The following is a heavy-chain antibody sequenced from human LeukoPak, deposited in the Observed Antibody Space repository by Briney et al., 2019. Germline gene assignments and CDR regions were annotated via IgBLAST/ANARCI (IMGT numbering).Heavy chain of an antibody. D-gene: IGHD5-12*01. J-gene: IGHJ5*02. V-gene: IGHV4-39*01. Sequence: PSETLSLTCTVSGGSISSNSNYWGWIRQPPGKGLEWSGSIYYSGSTYYNPSLKSRVTISVDTSKNQFSLKLSSVTAADTAVYYCARRKRVGYEQYNWFDPWGQGTLVTVSS. CDR3: ARRKRVGYEQYNWFDP. CDR1: GGSISSNSNY. CDR2: IYYSGST.